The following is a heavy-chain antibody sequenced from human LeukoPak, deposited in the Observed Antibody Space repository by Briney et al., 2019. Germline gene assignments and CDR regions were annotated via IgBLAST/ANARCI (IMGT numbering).Heavy chain of an antibody. CDR1: GYTLTELS. D-gene: IGHD3-16*01. Sequence: ASVKVSCKVSGYTLTELSMHWVRQAPGKGLEWMGGFDPEDGETIYAQKFQGRVTMTEDTSTDTAYMELSSLRSEDTAVYYCARGVNTYLWFGGDYMDVWGKGSTVTVSS. CDR3: ARGVNTYLWFGGDYMDV. CDR2: FDPEDGET. J-gene: IGHJ6*03. V-gene: IGHV1-24*01.